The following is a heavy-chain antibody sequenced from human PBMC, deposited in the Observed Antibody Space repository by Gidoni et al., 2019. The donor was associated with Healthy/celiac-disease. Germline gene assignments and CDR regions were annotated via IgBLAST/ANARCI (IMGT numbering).Heavy chain of an antibody. Sequence: EVQLVESGGGLVQPGGSLRLSCAASGFTFSSYAMSWVRQAPGKGLEWGSAISGRCGSTYYADAVKGRFTISRDNSKNTLYLQMNSLRAEDTAVYYCAKDLEPETKTGPMYAFDIWGQGTMVTVSS. D-gene: IGHD1-1*01. CDR1: GFTFSSYA. CDR3: AKDLEPETKTGPMYAFDI. V-gene: IGHV3-23*04. J-gene: IGHJ3*02. CDR2: ISGRCGST.